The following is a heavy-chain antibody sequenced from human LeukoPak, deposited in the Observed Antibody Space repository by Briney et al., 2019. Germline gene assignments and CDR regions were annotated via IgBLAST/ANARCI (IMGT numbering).Heavy chain of an antibody. D-gene: IGHD3-10*01. CDR1: GYSISRYY. CDR3: ARTDGSGSFLGYYFDY. V-gene: IGHV4-59*01. J-gene: IGHJ4*02. CDR2: IYYSGST. Sequence: SETLSLTCTVSGYSISRYYWSWIRQPPGKGLEWIGYIYYSGSTHYNPSLKSRVTISVDTSKNQFSLKLSSVTAADTAVYYCARTDGSGSFLGYYFDYWGQGTLVTVSS.